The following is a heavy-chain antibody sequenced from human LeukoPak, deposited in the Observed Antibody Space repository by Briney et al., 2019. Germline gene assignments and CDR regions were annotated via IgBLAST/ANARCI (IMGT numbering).Heavy chain of an antibody. D-gene: IGHD3-3*01. CDR1: GFTFSNAW. CDR2: IKSKTDGGTT. Sequence: PGGSLRLSCAASGFTFSNAWMSWVRQAPGKGLEWVGRIKSKTDGGTTDYDAPVKGRFTISRDDSKNTLYLQMNSLKTEDTAVYYCTTELPNYDFWSGYYNWFDPWGQGTLVTVSS. CDR3: TTELPNYDFWSGYYNWFDP. J-gene: IGHJ5*02. V-gene: IGHV3-15*01.